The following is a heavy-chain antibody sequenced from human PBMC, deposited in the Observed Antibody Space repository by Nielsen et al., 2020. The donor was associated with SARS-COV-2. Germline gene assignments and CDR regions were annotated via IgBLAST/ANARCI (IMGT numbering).Heavy chain of an antibody. CDR1: GFTFSSYA. CDR3: TRRQETRGTRGGFDY. D-gene: IGHD6-25*01. CDR2: ISGSGGST. Sequence: GESLKISCAASGFTFSSYAMSWVRQAPGKGLEWVSAISGSGGSTYYADSVKGRFTISRDNSKNTLYLQMNSLRAEDTAVYYCTRRQETRGTRGGFDYWGQGTLVTVSS. V-gene: IGHV3-23*01. J-gene: IGHJ4*02.